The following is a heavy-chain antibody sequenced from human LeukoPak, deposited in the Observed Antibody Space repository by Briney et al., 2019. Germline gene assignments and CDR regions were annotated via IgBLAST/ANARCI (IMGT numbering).Heavy chain of an antibody. CDR1: GFTFSSYA. D-gene: IGHD6-19*01. V-gene: IGHV3-23*01. CDR2: ISGSGGST. Sequence: GGSLRLSCAASGFTFSSYAMSLVRQAPGKRLEWVSAISGSGGSTYYADSVKGRFTISRDNSKNTLYLQMNSLRAEDTAVYYCAKSIAVAAHFDYWGQGTLVTVSS. CDR3: AKSIAVAAHFDY. J-gene: IGHJ4*02.